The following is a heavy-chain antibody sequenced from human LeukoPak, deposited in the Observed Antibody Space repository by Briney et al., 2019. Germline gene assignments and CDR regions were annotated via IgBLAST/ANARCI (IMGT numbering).Heavy chain of an antibody. D-gene: IGHD3-10*01. V-gene: IGHV3-30*18. CDR3: AKDALWFGEVYYFDY. Sequence: GGSLRLSCAASGFTFSSYGMHWVRQAPGKGVEWVAVISYDGSNKYYADSVKGRFTISRDNSKNTLYLQMNSLRAEDTAVYYCAKDALWFGEVYYFDYWGQGTLVTVSS. CDR2: ISYDGSNK. J-gene: IGHJ4*02. CDR1: GFTFSSYG.